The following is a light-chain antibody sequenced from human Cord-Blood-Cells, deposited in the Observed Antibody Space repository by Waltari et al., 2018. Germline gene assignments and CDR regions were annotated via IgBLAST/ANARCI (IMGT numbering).Light chain of an antibody. CDR1: QSVSSSY. V-gene: IGKV3-20*01. Sequence: EIVLTQSPGTLSLSPGERASQSVSSSYLAWYQQKPGQAPRLLIYGASSRATGIPDRFSCSGSGTDFTLTISRLEPEDFAVYYCQQYGSSSWTFGQGTKVEIK. CDR2: GAS. CDR3: QQYGSSSWT. J-gene: IGKJ1*01.